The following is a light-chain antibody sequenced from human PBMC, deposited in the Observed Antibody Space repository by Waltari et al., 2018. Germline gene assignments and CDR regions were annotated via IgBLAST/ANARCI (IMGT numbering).Light chain of an antibody. CDR1: QSITNW. Sequence: DIQMTQSPSTLSASVGDRVTITCRSSQSITNWLAWYQQKPGKATKLLIYRASNLESGVPSRFRGSGSGTEFTLTISSLQPDDFATYYCQQYDNYWTFGQGTKVEIK. CDR2: RAS. J-gene: IGKJ1*01. V-gene: IGKV1-5*03. CDR3: QQYDNYWT.